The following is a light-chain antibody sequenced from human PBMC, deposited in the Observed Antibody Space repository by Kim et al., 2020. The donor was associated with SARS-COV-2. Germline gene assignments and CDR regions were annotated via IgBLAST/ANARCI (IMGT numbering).Light chain of an antibody. CDR3: QQSYSTPLT. J-gene: IGKJ4*01. V-gene: IGKV1-39*01. CDR1: QTINRY. CDR2: GAS. Sequence: ASVGDKVTITCRASQTINRYLNWYQQTSGKAPKLLIYGASNLQSGVPSRFSGSGSGTDFTLTISSLHPEDFATYYCQQSYSTPLTFGGGTKVDIK.